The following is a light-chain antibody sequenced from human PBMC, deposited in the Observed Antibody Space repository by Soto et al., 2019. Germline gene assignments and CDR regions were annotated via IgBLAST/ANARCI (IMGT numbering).Light chain of an antibody. CDR2: DDS. CDR1: KLGSES. Sequence: SYELTQPPSVSVAPGQTARITCGGSKLGSESVHWYRQKPGQAPVLVVYDDSDRPSGIPERFSGSNSGHTATLTINRVEAGDEADYYSQVWDSSDNHVVFGGGTKLTVL. J-gene: IGLJ3*02. V-gene: IGLV3-21*02. CDR3: QVWDSSDNHVV.